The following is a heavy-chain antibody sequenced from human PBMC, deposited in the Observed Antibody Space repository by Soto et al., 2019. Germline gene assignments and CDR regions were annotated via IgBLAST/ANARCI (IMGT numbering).Heavy chain of an antibody. D-gene: IGHD6-6*01. V-gene: IGHV4-34*01. CDR3: ARVPYRLIAANIRWSYYGMDV. CDR1: GGSFSGYY. Sequence: PSDTLSLTCAVCGGSFSGYYWSWIRQPPGKGLEWIGEINHSGSTNYNPSLKSRVTISVDTSKNQFSLKLSSVTAADTAVYYCARVPYRLIAANIRWSYYGMDVWGQGTTVTVSS. CDR2: INHSGST. J-gene: IGHJ6*02.